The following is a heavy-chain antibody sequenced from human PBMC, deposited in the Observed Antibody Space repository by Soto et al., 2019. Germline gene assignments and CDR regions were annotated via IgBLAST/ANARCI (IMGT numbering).Heavy chain of an antibody. Sequence: QVQLVQSGAEVKKPGSSVKVSCKASGGTFSSYTISWVRQAPGQGLEWMGRIIPILGIANYAQKFQGRVTITADKXTXXAYMELSSLRSEDTAVYYCARGPYGSGSYYDWFDPWGQGTLVTVSS. V-gene: IGHV1-69*02. CDR1: GGTFSSYT. J-gene: IGHJ5*02. CDR2: IIPILGIA. CDR3: ARGPYGSGSYYDWFDP. D-gene: IGHD3-10*01.